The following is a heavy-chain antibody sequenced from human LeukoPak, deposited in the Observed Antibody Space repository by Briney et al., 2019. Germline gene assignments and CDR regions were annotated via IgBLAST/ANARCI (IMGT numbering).Heavy chain of an antibody. J-gene: IGHJ6*02. CDR2: IYSGGST. CDR1: GFTVSSNY. Sequence: GSLRLSCAASGFTVSSNYMSWVRQAPGKGLEWVSVIYSGGSTYYADSVKGRFTISRDNSKNTLYLQMNSLRAEDTAVYYCARDLYSGYDHYYYGMDVWGQGTTVTVSS. D-gene: IGHD5-12*01. CDR3: ARDLYSGYDHYYYGMDV. V-gene: IGHV3-53*01.